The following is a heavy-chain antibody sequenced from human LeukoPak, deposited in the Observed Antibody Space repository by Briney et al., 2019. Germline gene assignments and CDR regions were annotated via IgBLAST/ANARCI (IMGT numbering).Heavy chain of an antibody. J-gene: IGHJ5*02. CDR2: IYYSGST. CDR1: GGSISSYY. V-gene: IGHV4-59*01. D-gene: IGHD3-22*01. CDR3: ARQYYDSSGYCRRKLTNWFDP. Sequence: SETLSLTCTVSGGSISSYYWSWIRQPPGKGLEWIGYIYYSGSTNYNPSLKSRVTISVDTSKNQFSLKLSSVTAADTAVYYCARQYYDSSGYCRRKLTNWFDPWGQGTLVTVSS.